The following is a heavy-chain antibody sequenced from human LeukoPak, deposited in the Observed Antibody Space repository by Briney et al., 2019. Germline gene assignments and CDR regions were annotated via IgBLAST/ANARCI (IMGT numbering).Heavy chain of an antibody. CDR1: GFTFSSYS. D-gene: IGHD6-6*01. CDR3: ARRVEYSSSPGAFDI. Sequence: PGGSLRLSCAASGFTFSSYSMNWVRQAPGKGLEWVSSISSSSYIYYADSVKGRFTISRDNAKNSLYLQMNSLRAEDTAVYYCARRVEYSSSPGAFDIWGQGTMVTVSS. V-gene: IGHV3-21*01. CDR2: ISSSSYI. J-gene: IGHJ3*02.